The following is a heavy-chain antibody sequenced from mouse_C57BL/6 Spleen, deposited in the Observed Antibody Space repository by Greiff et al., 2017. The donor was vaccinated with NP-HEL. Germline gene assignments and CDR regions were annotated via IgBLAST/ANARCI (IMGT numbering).Heavy chain of an antibody. J-gene: IGHJ2*01. CDR3: ARGFYGNYGGYYFDY. D-gene: IGHD2-1*01. V-gene: IGHV1-82*01. CDR1: GYAFSSSW. Sequence: QVQLQQSGPELVKPGASVKISCKASGYAFSSSWMNWVKQRPGKGLEWIGRIYPGDGDTNYNGKFNGKATLTADKASSTAYMQLSSLTSEDSAVYFCARGFYGNYGGYYFDYWGQGTTLTVSS. CDR2: IYPGDGDT.